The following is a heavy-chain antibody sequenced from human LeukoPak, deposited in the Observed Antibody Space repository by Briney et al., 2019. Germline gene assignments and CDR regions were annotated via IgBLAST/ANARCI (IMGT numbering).Heavy chain of an antibody. V-gene: IGHV4-61*01. Sequence: PSETLSLTCTVTGGSVSSGSYYWSWIRQPPGKGLECIGYIYYTGRTNYNPSLKSRVTISVDTSKNQFSLKLSSVTAADTAVYYCARDRPSGYSSGWYGSYWYFDLWGRGTLVTVSS. CDR1: GGSVSSGSYY. J-gene: IGHJ2*01. CDR3: ARDRPSGYSSGWYGSYWYFDL. CDR2: IYYTGRT. D-gene: IGHD6-19*01.